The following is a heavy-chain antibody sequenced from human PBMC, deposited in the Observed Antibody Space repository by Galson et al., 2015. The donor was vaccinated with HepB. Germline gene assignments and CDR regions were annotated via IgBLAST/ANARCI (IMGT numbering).Heavy chain of an antibody. D-gene: IGHD3-10*01. J-gene: IGHJ4*02. CDR2: INQHGNEK. CDR1: GFAFKSFH. V-gene: IGHV3-7*03. Sequence: SLRLSCAASGFAFKSFHMSWVRQAPGKGLEWVANINQHGNEKYYVDSVKGRFTISRDNAQNSLFLQMDSLRVEDTAVYYCATGYYYFSGATSYGWWGQGTLVTVSS. CDR3: ATGYYYFSGATSYGW.